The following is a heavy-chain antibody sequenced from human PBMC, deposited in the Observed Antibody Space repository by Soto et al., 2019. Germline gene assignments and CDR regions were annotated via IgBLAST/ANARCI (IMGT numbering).Heavy chain of an antibody. D-gene: IGHD5-12*01. CDR2: VKDGGST. V-gene: IGHV4-34*01. CDR1: GGSLTGYY. CDR3: ARGQEGIVATH. J-gene: IGHJ4*02. Sequence: SETLSLTCTVNGGSLTGYYWSWIRQPPGKGLEWIGEVKDGGSTNYSPSLRGRVSISADTSKNHFSLRLNSVTAADTAVYFCARGQEGIVATHWDQGALVT.